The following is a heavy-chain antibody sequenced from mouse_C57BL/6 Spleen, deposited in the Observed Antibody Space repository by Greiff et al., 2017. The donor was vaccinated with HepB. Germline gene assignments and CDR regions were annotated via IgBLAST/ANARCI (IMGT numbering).Heavy chain of an antibody. J-gene: IGHJ4*01. V-gene: IGHV5-17*01. CDR2: ISSGSSTI. Sequence: EVKLMESGGGLVKPGGSLKLSCAASGFTFSDYGMHWVRQAPEKGLEWVAYISSGSSTIYYADTVKGRFTISRDNAKNTLFLQMTSLRSEDTAMYYCARVLWLRRDAMDYWGQGTSVTVSS. CDR1: GFTFSDYG. D-gene: IGHD2-2*01. CDR3: ARVLWLRRDAMDY.